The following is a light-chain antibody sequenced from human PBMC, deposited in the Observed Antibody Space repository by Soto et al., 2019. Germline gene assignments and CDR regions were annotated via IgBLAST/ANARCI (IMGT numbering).Light chain of an antibody. V-gene: IGLV2-14*03. CDR2: DVS. CDR1: SSDIGDYNY. CDR3: SSYTSNNFVI. J-gene: IGLJ2*01. Sequence: QSALTQPASVSGSPGQSITISCTGSSSDIGDYNYVSWYKQHQGKAPKLMIYDVSNRPSGVSNRFSGYKSGNTASLTISGLQAEDEADYYCSSYTSNNFVIFGGGTKLTVL.